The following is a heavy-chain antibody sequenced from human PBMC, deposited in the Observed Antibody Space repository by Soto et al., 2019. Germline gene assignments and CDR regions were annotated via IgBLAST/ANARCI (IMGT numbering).Heavy chain of an antibody. D-gene: IGHD2-15*01. J-gene: IGHJ6*02. CDR1: GFTFSSCA. Sequence: VGSLRLSCAASGFTFSSCAMSWVRQAPGRGLEWVSGISDTGVATYYADSVKGRFTTSRDNSKNTLYLQMNSLRAEDTAVHYCTSCCGGSCYSGDGMGVWGQGPRSPSP. CDR3: TSCCGGSCYSGDGMGV. V-gene: IGHV3-23*01. CDR2: ISDTGVAT.